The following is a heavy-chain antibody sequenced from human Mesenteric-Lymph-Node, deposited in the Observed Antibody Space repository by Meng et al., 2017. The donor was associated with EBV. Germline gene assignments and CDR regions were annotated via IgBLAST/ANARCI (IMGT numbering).Heavy chain of an antibody. J-gene: IGHJ5*01. D-gene: IGHD5-18*01. CDR3: ARGGLRWFDS. CDR2: MNRSGSS. Sequence: QVQLQQWGAGLLKPSXXLSLTCEVYGGSFNGYFWTWIRQSPEKGLEWIGEMNRSGSSGYNPSLKSRVTISVDTSKKSFSLRLSSVTAADTAVYYCARGGLRWFDSWAQGTLVTVSS. CDR1: GGSFNGYF. V-gene: IGHV4-34*02.